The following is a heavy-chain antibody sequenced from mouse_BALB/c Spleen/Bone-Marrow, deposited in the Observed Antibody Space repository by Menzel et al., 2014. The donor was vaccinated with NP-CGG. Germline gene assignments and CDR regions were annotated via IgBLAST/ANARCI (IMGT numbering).Heavy chain of an antibody. CDR3: ASYYYGSSLFAY. D-gene: IGHD1-1*01. V-gene: IGHV14-3*02. CDR1: GFNIKDTY. Sequence: VQLQQSGAELVKPGAPVKLSCTASGFNIKDTYMHWVKQRPEQGLEWIGRIDPANGNTKYDPKFQGKATITADTSSNTAYLQLSSLTSEDTAVYYCASYYYGSSLFAYWGQGTLVTVSA. J-gene: IGHJ3*01. CDR2: IDPANGNT.